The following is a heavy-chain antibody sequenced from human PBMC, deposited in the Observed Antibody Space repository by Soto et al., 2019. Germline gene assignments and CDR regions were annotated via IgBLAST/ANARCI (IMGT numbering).Heavy chain of an antibody. J-gene: IGHJ4*02. CDR1: GFTFSSYA. V-gene: IGHV3-30-3*01. D-gene: IGHD1-20*01. Sequence: GGSLRLSCAASGFTFSSYAMHWVRQAPGKGLEWVAVISYDGSNKYYADSVEGRFTISRDNSKNTLYLQMNSLRAEDTAVYYCARVVYYYFDYWGQGTLVTVSS. CDR2: ISYDGSNK. CDR3: ARVVYYYFDY.